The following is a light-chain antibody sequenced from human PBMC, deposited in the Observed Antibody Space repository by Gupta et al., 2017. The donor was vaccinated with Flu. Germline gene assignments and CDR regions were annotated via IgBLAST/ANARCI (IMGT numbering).Light chain of an antibody. Sequence: GESATLSCRASQSVSSNLAWYQQKPGQAPRLLIYGASTRATGIPARFSGSGSGTEFTLTIGSLQSEDFAVYYCQQYNNWPYTFGQGTKLDIK. J-gene: IGKJ2*01. CDR1: QSVSSN. V-gene: IGKV3-15*01. CDR3: QQYNNWPYT. CDR2: GAS.